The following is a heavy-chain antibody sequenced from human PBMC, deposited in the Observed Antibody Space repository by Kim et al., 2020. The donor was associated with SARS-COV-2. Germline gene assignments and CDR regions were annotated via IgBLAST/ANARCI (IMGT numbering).Heavy chain of an antibody. CDR3: AKDITSRGTTFDPYFDY. CDR1: GFTFDHYG. Sequence: GGSLRISCAASGFTFDHYGIHWVRQAPGKGLEWVSGISWNSVRIAYAESVQGRFTISRDNAKNSLYLQMNSLRPEDTGLYYCAKDITSRGTTFDPYFDYWGQGTLVTVSS. D-gene: IGHD4-4*01. V-gene: IGHV3-9*01. J-gene: IGHJ4*02. CDR2: ISWNSVRI.